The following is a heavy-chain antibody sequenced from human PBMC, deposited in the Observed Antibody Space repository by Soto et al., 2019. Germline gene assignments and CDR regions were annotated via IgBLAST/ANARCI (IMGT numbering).Heavy chain of an antibody. CDR2: IYYSGST. J-gene: IGHJ6*03. D-gene: IGHD2-2*01. Sequence: SQTLSLTCTVSGGSISSYYWSWILQPPGKGLEWIGYIYYSGSTNYNPSLKSRVTISVDTSKNQFSLKLSSVTAADTAVYYCASSPPPIVVVPAAIPGPDYYYYYYMDVWGKGTTVTVSS. CDR3: ASSPPPIVVVPAAIPGPDYYYYYYMDV. CDR1: GGSISSYY. V-gene: IGHV4-59*01.